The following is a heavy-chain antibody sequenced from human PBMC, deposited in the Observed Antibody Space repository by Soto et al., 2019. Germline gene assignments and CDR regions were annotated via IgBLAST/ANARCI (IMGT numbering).Heavy chain of an antibody. J-gene: IGHJ3*02. V-gene: IGHV2-70*04. CDR1: GFSLSTSGMR. D-gene: IGHD6-19*01. CDR2: IDWDDDK. CDR3: ARTPSYSSGWYGNDAFDI. Sequence: SGPTLVNPTQTLTLTCTFSGFSLSTSGMRVSWIRQPPGKALEWLARIDWDDDKFYSTSLKTRLTISKDTSKNQVVLTMTNMDPVDTATYYCARTPSYSSGWYGNDAFDIWGQGKTVTVSS.